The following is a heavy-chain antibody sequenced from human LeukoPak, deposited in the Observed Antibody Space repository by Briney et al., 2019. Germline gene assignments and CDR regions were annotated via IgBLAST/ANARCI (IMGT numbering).Heavy chain of an antibody. Sequence: ASVKVSCKASGGTFSTHAISWVRQAPGQGLEWMGGLIPIFALANYAQKFQGRLTITADESTNTAYLELSSLRFEDTAVYYCARAECGTTNCHTRIRNYYMVVWGTGTPVTVFS. CDR3: ARAECGTTNCHTRIRNYYMVV. CDR2: LIPIFALA. D-gene: IGHD2-2*01. J-gene: IGHJ6*03. CDR1: GGTFSTHA. V-gene: IGHV1-69*13.